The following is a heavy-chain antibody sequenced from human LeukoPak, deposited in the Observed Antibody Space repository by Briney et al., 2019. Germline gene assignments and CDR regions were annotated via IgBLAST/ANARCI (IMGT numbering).Heavy chain of an antibody. CDR2: ISYDETEK. CDR1: GFLFNDFF. CDR3: AKDSVWFGDVLGGMDV. J-gene: IGHJ6*02. Sequence: GGSLRLSCAASGFLFNDFFIHWVRQAPGKGLEWVATISYDETEKNYVDSVKGRFIISRDNSKNTLFLQMNTLKTEDTAVYYCAKDSVWFGDVLGGMDVWGQGTTVSVSS. V-gene: IGHV3-30*18. D-gene: IGHD3-10*01.